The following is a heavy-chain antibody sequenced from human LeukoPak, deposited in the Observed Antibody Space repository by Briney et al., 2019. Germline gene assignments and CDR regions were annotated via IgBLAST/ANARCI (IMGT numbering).Heavy chain of an antibody. CDR3: ATRSTGVAATFDS. J-gene: IGHJ4*02. D-gene: IGHD2-15*01. Sequence: PSETLSLTCNVSGGSISSDYWTWIRQPPGKGLEWIGNIYYSGSTNYNPSLKSRVTISVDTSKNQFSLKLNSVTAADTAVYYCATRSTGVAATFDSWGQGALVTVSS. V-gene: IGHV4-59*01. CDR2: IYYSGST. CDR1: GGSISSDY.